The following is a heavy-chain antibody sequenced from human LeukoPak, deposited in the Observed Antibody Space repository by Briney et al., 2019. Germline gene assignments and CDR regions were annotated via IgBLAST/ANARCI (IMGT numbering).Heavy chain of an antibody. CDR2: ITPNSGGT. Sequence: ASVKVSCKASGYTFTGYYIDWVRQAPGQGLEWMGWITPNSGGTKYGLKFQGRVTMTRDTSISTAYMELSSLRSDDTAVYYCARVLRWNYVEDAFDIWGQGTMVTVSS. V-gene: IGHV1-2*02. D-gene: IGHD1-7*01. CDR1: GYTFTGYY. CDR3: ARVLRWNYVEDAFDI. J-gene: IGHJ3*02.